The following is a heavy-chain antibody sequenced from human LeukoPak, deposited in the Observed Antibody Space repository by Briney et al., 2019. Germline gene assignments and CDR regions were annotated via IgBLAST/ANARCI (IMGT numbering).Heavy chain of an antibody. CDR3: ARVTSEGYFVY. CDR2: IYSGGNT. Sequence: PGGSLRLSCAASGFTVSSNHMSWVRQAPGKGLEWVSVIYSGGNTYYADSVKGRFAISRDTSKNTLYLQMNSLRAEDTAVYYCARVTSEGYFVYWGQGTLVTVSS. V-gene: IGHV3-66*01. J-gene: IGHJ4*02. CDR1: GFTVSSNH.